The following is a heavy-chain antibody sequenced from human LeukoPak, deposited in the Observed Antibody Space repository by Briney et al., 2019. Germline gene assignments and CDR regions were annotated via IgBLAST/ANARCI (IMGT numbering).Heavy chain of an antibody. CDR3: AKDKARLRSYFDY. CDR1: GFTFSSYA. V-gene: IGHV3-23*01. J-gene: IGHJ4*02. D-gene: IGHD4-17*01. CDR2: ISGSGGST. Sequence: GGSLRLSRAASGFTFSSYAMSWVRQAPGKGLEWVSAISGSGGSTYYADSVKGRFTISRDNSKNTLYLQMNSLRAEDTAVYYCAKDKARLRSYFDYWGQGTLVTVSS.